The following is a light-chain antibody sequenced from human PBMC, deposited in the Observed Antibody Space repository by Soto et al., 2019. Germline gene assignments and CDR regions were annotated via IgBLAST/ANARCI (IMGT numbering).Light chain of an antibody. J-gene: IGLJ1*01. CDR2: EVS. Sequence: QSVLTQPASVSGSPGQSITISCTGTSSDVGSYNLVSWYQQHPGKAPKPMIYEVSKRPSGVSDRFSGSKSGNTASLTISGLQAEDEADYYCCSYVGSSSWVFGTGTKLTVL. CDR3: CSYVGSSSWV. V-gene: IGLV2-23*02. CDR1: SSDVGSYNL.